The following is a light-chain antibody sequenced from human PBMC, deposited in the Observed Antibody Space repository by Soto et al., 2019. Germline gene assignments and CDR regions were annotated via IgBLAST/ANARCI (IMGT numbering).Light chain of an antibody. V-gene: IGKV1-39*01. J-gene: IGKJ1*01. Sequence: DIRMTQSPSSLSASVGERVTIACQASQAISNYLNWYQQKPGKAPNLLIYAASSLQSGVPSRFSGSGSGTDFTLTISSLQPEDFATYYCHQTYSTPPTFGQGTKVDIK. CDR1: QAISNY. CDR3: HQTYSTPPT. CDR2: AAS.